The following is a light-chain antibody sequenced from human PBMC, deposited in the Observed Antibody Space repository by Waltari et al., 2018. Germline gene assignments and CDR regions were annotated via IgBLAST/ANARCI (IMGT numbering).Light chain of an antibody. CDR3: QQYNNWPPYT. Sequence: EIVMTQSPATLSVSPGERATLSCRASQSVSSNLAWYQQKPGQATRLLIYGASTRATGIPARFSGSESGTEFTLTISSMQSEDFAVYYCQQYNNWPPYTFGQGTKLEIK. V-gene: IGKV3-15*01. CDR2: GAS. CDR1: QSVSSN. J-gene: IGKJ2*01.